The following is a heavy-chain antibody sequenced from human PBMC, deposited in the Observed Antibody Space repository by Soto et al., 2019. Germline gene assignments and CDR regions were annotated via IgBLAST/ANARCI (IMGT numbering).Heavy chain of an antibody. CDR1: GFSLSTSGGA. J-gene: IGHJ5*02. D-gene: IGHD3-16*01. CDR3: AHRPITFMASWFDP. Sequence: QITLKESGPTLVKPAQTLTLTCTFSGFSLSTSGGAVRWLRQPPGKAPEWLALVYWDDDKRYRPSLKSRLTITKETSKNQVVLTMTNMEPVDTATYYCAHRPITFMASWFDPWGQGIPVTVSS. V-gene: IGHV2-5*02. CDR2: VYWDDDK.